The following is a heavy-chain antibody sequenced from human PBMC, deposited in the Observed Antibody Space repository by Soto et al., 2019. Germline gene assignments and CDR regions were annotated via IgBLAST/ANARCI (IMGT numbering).Heavy chain of an antibody. J-gene: IGHJ4*02. CDR1: GFTFSNYW. D-gene: IGHD3-10*01. CDR2: IDHDGST. Sequence: DVQLVESGGGLVQPGGSLRLSCAASGFTFSNYWMHWVRQAPGKGLAWVARIDHDGSTDYAGSVRGRFTVSRDNAENMLYLQMNSLRDDDTALYYCVRGSHGDYWGQGTLVTVSS. CDR3: VRGSHGDY. V-gene: IGHV3-74*01.